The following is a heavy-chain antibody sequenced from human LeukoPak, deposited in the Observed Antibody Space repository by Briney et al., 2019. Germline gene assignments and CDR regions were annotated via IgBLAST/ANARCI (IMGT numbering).Heavy chain of an antibody. D-gene: IGHD4-17*01. J-gene: IGHJ4*02. CDR3: ALGDNYGDYEVDY. CDR2: INRSGSI. V-gene: IGHV4-34*01. Sequence: SETLSLTCTVSDGPVPSYYWSWIRQPPGKGLEWIGEINRSGSIYYNPSLKSRVTISVDTSKNQFSLKLSSVTAADTAVYYCALGDNYGDYEVDYWGQGTLVTVSS. CDR1: DGPVPSYY.